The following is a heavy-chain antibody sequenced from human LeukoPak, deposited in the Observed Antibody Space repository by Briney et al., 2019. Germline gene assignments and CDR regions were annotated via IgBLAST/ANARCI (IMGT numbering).Heavy chain of an antibody. J-gene: IGHJ3*02. D-gene: IGHD1-26*01. CDR2: ISSSGSTI. Sequence: GGSLRLSCAASGFTFSSYEMNWVRQAPGKGLEWVSYISSSGSTIYYVDSVKGRFTISRDNAKNSLYLQMNSLRAEDTAVYYCARGGSYLSAFDIWGQGTMVTVSS. V-gene: IGHV3-48*03. CDR1: GFTFSSYE. CDR3: ARGGSYLSAFDI.